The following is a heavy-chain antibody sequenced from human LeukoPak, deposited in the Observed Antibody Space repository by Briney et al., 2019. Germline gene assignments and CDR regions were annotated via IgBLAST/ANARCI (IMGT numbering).Heavy chain of an antibody. D-gene: IGHD1-1*01. J-gene: IGHJ4*02. CDR3: ANQLGYFDD. V-gene: IGHV3-23*01. Sequence: PGGSLRLSCAASGFTFSSYAMSWVRQAPGKGLEWVSAISGSVGRTYYADSVKGRFTISRDNSKNTLYLQMNSLRADDTALYYCANQLGYFDDWGQGTLVTVSS. CDR2: ISGSVGRT. CDR1: GFTFSSYA.